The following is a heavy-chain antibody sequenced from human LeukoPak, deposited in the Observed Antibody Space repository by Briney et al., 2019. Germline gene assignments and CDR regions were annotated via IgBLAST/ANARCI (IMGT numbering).Heavy chain of an antibody. CDR1: GGSFSGYY. CDR2: INHSGST. D-gene: IGHD5-18*01. V-gene: IGHV4-34*01. J-gene: IGHJ5*02. Sequence: SETLSLTCAVYGGSFSGYYWSWIRQPPGKGLEWIGEINHSGSTNYNPSLKSRVTISVDTSKNQFSLKLSSVTAADTAVYYCARLRGYSYGSWFDPWGQGTLVTVSS. CDR3: ARLRGYSYGSWFDP.